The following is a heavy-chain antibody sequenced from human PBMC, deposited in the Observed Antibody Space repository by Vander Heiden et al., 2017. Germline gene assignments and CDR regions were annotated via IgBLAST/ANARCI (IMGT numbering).Heavy chain of an antibody. V-gene: IGHV3-23*01. J-gene: IGHJ4*02. CDR2: ISGSGGST. Sequence: EVQLLASGGGLVQPGGSLSLSCAASGFTFSGNAMSWVRQAPGKGLEWVSAISGSGGSTYYADSVKGRFTISRDNSKNTLYLQMNSLRAEDTAVYYCAKSSGIAAAKGYFDYWGQGTLVNVSS. CDR3: AKSSGIAAAKGYFDY. D-gene: IGHD6-13*01. CDR1: GFTFSGNA.